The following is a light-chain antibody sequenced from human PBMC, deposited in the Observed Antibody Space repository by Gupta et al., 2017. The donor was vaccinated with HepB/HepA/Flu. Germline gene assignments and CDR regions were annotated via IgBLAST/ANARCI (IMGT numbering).Light chain of an antibody. CDR3: QSADATGSSYV. CDR1: ALAKQY. J-gene: IGLJ1*01. Sequence: SYELTQPPSVSVSPGQTARITCSGDALAKQYAYWYQQKAGLAPVLVIYKDSERPSGIPERFSGSSSGTTLTLIISGVQAEDEADYYCQSADATGSSYVFGPGTKVTVL. CDR2: KDS. V-gene: IGLV3-25*03.